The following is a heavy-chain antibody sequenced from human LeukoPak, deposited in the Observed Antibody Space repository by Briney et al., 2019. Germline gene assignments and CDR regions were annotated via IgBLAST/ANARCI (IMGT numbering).Heavy chain of an antibody. V-gene: IGHV3-7*03. CDR1: GFTFNGYW. Sequence: GGSLRLSCAASGFTFNGYWMSWVRQAPGKGLEWVANIKQDGSKKNYVDSVKGRFTISRDNAKNSLYLQMNSLRAEDTAVYYCATPLDYYDSSGYHQGGDWGQGTLVTVSS. CDR3: ATPLDYYDSSGYHQGGD. J-gene: IGHJ4*02. D-gene: IGHD3-22*01. CDR2: IKQDGSKK.